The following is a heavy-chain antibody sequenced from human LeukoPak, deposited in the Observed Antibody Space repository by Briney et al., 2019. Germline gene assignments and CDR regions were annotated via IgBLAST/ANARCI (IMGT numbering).Heavy chain of an antibody. V-gene: IGHV1-2*02. J-gene: IGHJ4*02. CDR1: GYTFTGYY. Sequence: EASVKVSCKASGYTFTGYYMHWVRQGPGQGLEWMGWINPNSGGTNYAQKFQGRVTMTRDTSISTAYMELSRLRSDDTAVYYCARDKSVVERDYWGQGTLVTVSS. D-gene: IGHD2-15*01. CDR2: INPNSGGT. CDR3: ARDKSVVERDY.